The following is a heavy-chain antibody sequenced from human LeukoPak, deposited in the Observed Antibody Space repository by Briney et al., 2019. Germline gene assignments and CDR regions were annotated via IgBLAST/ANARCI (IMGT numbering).Heavy chain of an antibody. CDR2: MKQDGSEK. D-gene: IGHD6-13*01. CDR3: AREQEIAAAPWFAP. V-gene: IGHV3-7*01. Sequence: PGGSLRLSCAPWGFTFSIYCMIGAPDSPGEGLEGVANMKQDGSEKYSVDSVKSRFTISRDNAKNSLYLQMNSLRAEDKAVYYCAREQEIAAAPWFAPWGQGTLVTVSS. CDR1: GFTFSIYC. J-gene: IGHJ5*02.